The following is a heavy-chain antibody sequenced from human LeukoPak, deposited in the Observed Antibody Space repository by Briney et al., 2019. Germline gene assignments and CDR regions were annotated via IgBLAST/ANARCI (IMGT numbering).Heavy chain of an antibody. CDR1: GGSISSSIYY. D-gene: IGHD6-19*01. CDR3: ARVAVADPRYFDL. Sequence: SETLSLTCIVSGGSISSSIYYWAWVRQPPGKGLEWIGTVFYNGATQYSPSLRSRVTISIDTSTNQFSLKLTSVTAADTAVYYCARVAVADPRYFDLWGRGTLVTVSS. CDR2: VFYNGAT. V-gene: IGHV4-39*07. J-gene: IGHJ2*01.